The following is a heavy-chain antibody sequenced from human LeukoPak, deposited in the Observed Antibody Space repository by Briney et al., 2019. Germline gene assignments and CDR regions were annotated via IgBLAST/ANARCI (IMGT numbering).Heavy chain of an antibody. J-gene: IGHJ4*02. Sequence: GSLRLSCVASGFPFSSYWMTWVRQAPGKGLEWVANIKQDGSKKSYVDSVKGRFTISRDNAKNSLYLQMNSLRAEDAAIYYCTRVGYIDEGIDYWGQGTLVTVSS. D-gene: IGHD5-24*01. CDR1: GFPFSSYW. CDR3: TRVGYIDEGIDY. V-gene: IGHV3-7*04. CDR2: IKQDGSKK.